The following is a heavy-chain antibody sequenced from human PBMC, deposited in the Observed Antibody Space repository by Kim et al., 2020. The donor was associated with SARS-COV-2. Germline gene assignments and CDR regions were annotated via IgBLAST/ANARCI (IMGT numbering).Heavy chain of an antibody. J-gene: IGHJ4*02. D-gene: IGHD1-26*01. CDR3: ARATQVGAFDY. V-gene: IGHV1-69*01. CDR2: A. Sequence: ANYAQKFQGRVTINADESTTTVYMEVNSLKSDDTAVYYCARATQVGAFDYWGQGTLVTVSS.